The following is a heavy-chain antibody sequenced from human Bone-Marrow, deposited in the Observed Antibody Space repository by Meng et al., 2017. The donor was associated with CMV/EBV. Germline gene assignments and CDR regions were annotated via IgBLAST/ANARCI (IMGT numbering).Heavy chain of an antibody. Sequence: GESLKISCAASGFTFSNYAMSWFRQAPGKGLEWVSSMSDSGEVTYYADNVKGRLTISRDTSKNTLFLQMNSQRVGDTAMYYCAKDLGKIKLTSNQVVPDSWGQGTLVTVSS. CDR1: GFTFSNYA. J-gene: IGHJ4*02. V-gene: IGHV3-23*01. D-gene: IGHD2-15*01. CDR2: MSDSGEVT. CDR3: AKDLGKIKLTSNQVVPDS.